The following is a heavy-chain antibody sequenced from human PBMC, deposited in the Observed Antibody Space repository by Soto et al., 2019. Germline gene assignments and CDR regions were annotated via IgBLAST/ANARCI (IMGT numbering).Heavy chain of an antibody. CDR2: IKSKTDGGTT. Sequence: PGGSLRLSCAASGFTFSNAWMSWVRQAPGKGLEWVGRIKSKTDGGTTDYAAPVKGRFTISRDDPKNTLYLQMNSLKTEDTAVYYCTTTITISTGYGMDVWGQGTTVTVS. J-gene: IGHJ6*02. CDR1: GFTFSNAW. V-gene: IGHV3-15*01. CDR3: TTTITISTGYGMDV. D-gene: IGHD3-3*01.